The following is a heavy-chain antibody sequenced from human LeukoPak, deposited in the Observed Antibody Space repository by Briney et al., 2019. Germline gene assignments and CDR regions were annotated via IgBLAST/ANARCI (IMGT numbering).Heavy chain of an antibody. Sequence: PSETLSLTCTISGGSISSYYWSWIRQPAGKGLEWIGRIYTSGSTNYNPSLKSRVTMSVDTSKNQFSLKLSSVTAADTAVYYCARVNWSYYYYGMDVWGQGTTVTVSS. D-gene: IGHD1-1*01. J-gene: IGHJ6*02. V-gene: IGHV4-4*07. CDR1: GGSISSYY. CDR2: IYTSGST. CDR3: ARVNWSYYYYGMDV.